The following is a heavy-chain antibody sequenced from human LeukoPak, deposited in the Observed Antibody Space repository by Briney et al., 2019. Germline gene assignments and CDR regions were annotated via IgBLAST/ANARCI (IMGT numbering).Heavy chain of an antibody. Sequence: GGSLRLSCAASGFSFSNYWMSWVRQAPGKGLEWVANIKQDGSEKYYVDSVKGRFTISRDNAKNSLYLQMDSLRADDTAVYCCARALGRLQPYYYHYGLDVWGQGTTVTVSS. V-gene: IGHV3-7*01. CDR3: ARALGRLQPYYYHYGLDV. CDR1: GFSFSNYW. D-gene: IGHD5-24*01. J-gene: IGHJ6*02. CDR2: IKQDGSEK.